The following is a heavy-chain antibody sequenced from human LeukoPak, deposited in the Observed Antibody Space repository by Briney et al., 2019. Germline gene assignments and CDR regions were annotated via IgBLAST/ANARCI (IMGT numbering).Heavy chain of an antibody. J-gene: IGHJ4*02. Sequence: SETLSLTCTVSGGSVSSGSYYWSWLRQPPGRGLEWIGYIYYSGSTNYKPSLKSRVTISVDTSKNQFSLKLSSVTAADTAVYYCAGNWNGIDYWGQGTLVTVSS. V-gene: IGHV4-61*01. CDR2: IYYSGST. CDR3: AGNWNGIDY. D-gene: IGHD1-1*01. CDR1: GGSVSSGSYY.